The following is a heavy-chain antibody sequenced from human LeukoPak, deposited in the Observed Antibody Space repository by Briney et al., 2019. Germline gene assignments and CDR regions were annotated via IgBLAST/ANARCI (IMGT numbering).Heavy chain of an antibody. Sequence: ASVKVSCKASGCTFTSYYMHWVRQAPGQGLEWMGIINPSGGSTSYAQKFQGRVTMTRDTSTSTVYMGLSSLRSEDTAVYYCARELYYYDSSGYYHRAFDIWGQGTMVTVSS. J-gene: IGHJ3*02. CDR1: GCTFTSYY. D-gene: IGHD3-22*01. CDR3: ARELYYYDSSGYYHRAFDI. V-gene: IGHV1-46*01. CDR2: INPSGGST.